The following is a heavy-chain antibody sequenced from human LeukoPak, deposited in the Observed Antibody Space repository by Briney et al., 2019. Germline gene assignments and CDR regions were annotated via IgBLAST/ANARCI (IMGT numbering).Heavy chain of an antibody. J-gene: IGHJ4*02. V-gene: IGHV3-23*01. CDR3: AYCGGDCYTRLHF. Sequence: GSLRLSCAASGFTFSSCAMSWVRQAPGKGLEWVSAISAGGGGSIYYADSVKGRFTISRDNSKNTLYLQMNSLRAEDTAVYYCAYCGGDCYTRLHFWGQGTLVTVSS. CDR2: ISAGGGGSI. CDR1: GFTFSSCA. D-gene: IGHD2-21*02.